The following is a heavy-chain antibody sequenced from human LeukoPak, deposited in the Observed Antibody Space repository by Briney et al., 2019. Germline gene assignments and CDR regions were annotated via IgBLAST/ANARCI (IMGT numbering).Heavy chain of an antibody. Sequence: GASVKVSCKVSGYTLTELSMHWVRQAPGKGLEWMEGFDPEDGETIYAQKFQGRVTMTEDTSTDTAYMELSSLRSEDTAVYYCATLNGWNYGVAFDIWGQGTMVTVSS. CDR2: FDPEDGET. J-gene: IGHJ3*02. CDR3: ATLNGWNYGVAFDI. CDR1: GYTLTELS. D-gene: IGHD1-7*01. V-gene: IGHV1-24*01.